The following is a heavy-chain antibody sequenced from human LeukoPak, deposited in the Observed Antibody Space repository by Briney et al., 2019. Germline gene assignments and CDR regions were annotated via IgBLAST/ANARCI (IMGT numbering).Heavy chain of an antibody. J-gene: IGHJ6*03. V-gene: IGHV1-69*13. CDR3: ATSSGSYDSSGCYRGKYYYYYYYMDV. Sequence: SVKVSCKASGGTFSSYAISWVRQAPGQGLEWMGGIIPIFGTANYAQKFQGRVTITADESTSTAYMELNSLRSEDTALYYCATSSGSYDSSGCYRGKYYYYYYYMDVWGNGTTVTISS. CDR1: GGTFSSYA. CDR2: IIPIFGTA. D-gene: IGHD3-22*01.